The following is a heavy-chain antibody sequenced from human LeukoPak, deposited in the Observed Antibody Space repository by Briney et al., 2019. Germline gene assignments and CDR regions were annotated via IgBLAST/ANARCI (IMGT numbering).Heavy chain of an antibody. V-gene: IGHV3-21*01. D-gene: IGHD6-25*01. Sequence: GGSLRLSCAASGSTFSTYSMNWVRQAPGKGLEWVSSISSSSYHIYYADSVKGRFTISRDNAKNSLYLQMNSLRVEDTAVYYCARDIRSDSTIWGQGTLVSVSP. CDR3: ARDIRSDSTI. J-gene: IGHJ4*02. CDR2: ISSSSYHI. CDR1: GSTFSTYS.